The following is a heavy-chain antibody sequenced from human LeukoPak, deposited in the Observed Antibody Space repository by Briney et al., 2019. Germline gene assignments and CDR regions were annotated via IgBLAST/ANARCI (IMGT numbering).Heavy chain of an antibody. CDR3: ARCRIGELSTFDY. D-gene: IGHD3-10*01. V-gene: IGHV3-23*01. CDR1: GFTFSSYA. Sequence: GGSLRLSCAASGFTFSSYAMNWVRQAPGKGLEWVSGISSSGGSTSYADSVKGRFTISRDNSKNTLYLQMNSLRAEDTAVYYCARCRIGELSTFDYWGQGTLVTVSS. J-gene: IGHJ4*02. CDR2: ISSSGGST.